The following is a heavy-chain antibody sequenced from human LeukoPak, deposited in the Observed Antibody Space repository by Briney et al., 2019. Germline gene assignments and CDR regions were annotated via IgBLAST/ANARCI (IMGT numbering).Heavy chain of an antibody. CDR3: GRGGIAAAASGIDY. Sequence: SETLSLTCTVSGGSISSYYWSWIRQPPGKGLEWIGYIYHNGNTYYNPSLKRRVSISVDTSKNQFSLNLSSVTAADTAVYYCGRGGIAAAASGIDYWGQGTLVAVSS. CDR2: IYHNGNT. CDR1: GGSISSYY. J-gene: IGHJ4*02. D-gene: IGHD6-13*01. V-gene: IGHV4-59*12.